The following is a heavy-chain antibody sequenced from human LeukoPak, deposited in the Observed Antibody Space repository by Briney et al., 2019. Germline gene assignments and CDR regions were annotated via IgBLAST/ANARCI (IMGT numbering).Heavy chain of an antibody. CDR3: ARAHPTPIEQQHHYTADLYYYYYYGMDV. V-gene: IGHV1-8*01. Sequence: ASVKVSCQASGYTFTSYDINWVRQATGQGLEWMGWMNPNSGNTGYAQKFQGRVTMTRNTSISTAYMELSSLRSEDTAVYYCARAHPTPIEQQHHYTADLYYYYYYGMDVWGQGTTVTVSS. CDR1: GYTFTSYD. CDR2: MNPNSGNT. J-gene: IGHJ6*02. D-gene: IGHD2-2*02.